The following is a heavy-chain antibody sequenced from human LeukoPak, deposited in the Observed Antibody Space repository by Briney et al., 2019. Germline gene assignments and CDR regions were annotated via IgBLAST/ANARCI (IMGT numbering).Heavy chain of an antibody. CDR3: VRGAKCSGADCDSTKEYVYYFDY. CDR2: IIPIFGTA. CDR1: GGTFSSYA. V-gene: IGHV1-69*13. J-gene: IGHJ4*02. Sequence: GASVKVSCKASGGTFSSYAISWVRQAPGQGLEWMGGIIPIFGTANYAQKFQGRVTITADESTSTAYMELSSLRSEDTAVYYCVRGAKCSGADCDSTKEYVYYFDYWGQGTLVTVSS. D-gene: IGHD6-25*01.